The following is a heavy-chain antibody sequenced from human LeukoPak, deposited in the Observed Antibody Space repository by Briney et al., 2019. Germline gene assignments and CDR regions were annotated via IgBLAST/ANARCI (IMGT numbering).Heavy chain of an antibody. V-gene: IGHV3-7*01. CDR2: IKEDGGEE. CDR3: ARESYGDLYFDY. Sequence: GGSLRLSCAASGFIFDNYWMSWVRQAPGKGLEWVANIKEDGGEEYYVDSVKGRFTISRDNAKNSLYLQMNSLRAEDTAVYFCARESYGDLYFDYWGQGTLVTVSS. J-gene: IGHJ4*02. D-gene: IGHD4-17*01. CDR1: GFIFDNYW.